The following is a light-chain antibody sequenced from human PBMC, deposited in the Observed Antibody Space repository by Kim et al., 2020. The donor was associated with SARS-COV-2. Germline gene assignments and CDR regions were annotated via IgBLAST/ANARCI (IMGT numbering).Light chain of an antibody. CDR3: QQYYSYPIT. CDR2: AAY. J-gene: IGKJ5*01. Sequence: ASAGESVSITCRESERIRNALAWFQQKPGKAPQSLIHAAYNLQSGVPSRFSGSGSGTDFTLTISNLQPEDSATYYCQQYYSYPITFGQGTRLEIK. V-gene: IGKV1-16*01. CDR1: ERIRNA.